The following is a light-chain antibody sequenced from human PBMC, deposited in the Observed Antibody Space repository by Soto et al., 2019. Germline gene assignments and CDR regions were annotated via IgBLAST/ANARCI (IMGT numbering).Light chain of an antibody. CDR2: DVS. CDR3: SSYTSSSTSYV. Sequence: QSVLTQPASVSGFPGQSITISCTGTSSDVGGYNYVSWYQQHPGKAPKLMIYDVSNRPSGVSNRFSGSKSGNTASLTTSGLQAEDEADYYCSSYTSSSTSYVFGTGTKVTVL. V-gene: IGLV2-14*01. CDR1: SSDVGGYNY. J-gene: IGLJ1*01.